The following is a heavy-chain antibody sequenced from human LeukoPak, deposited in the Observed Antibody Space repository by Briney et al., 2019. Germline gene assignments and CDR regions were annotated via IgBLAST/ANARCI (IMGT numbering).Heavy chain of an antibody. CDR1: SGSISSHY. D-gene: IGHD1-26*01. Sequence: SETLSLTCTVSSGSISSHYWSWIRQPPGKGLEWIGYIYYSGSTSYNPSLKSRVTISVDTSKNQFSLKLSSVTAADTAVYYCARVGSSSFRWELQTYYFDYWGQGTLVTVSS. V-gene: IGHV4-59*11. J-gene: IGHJ4*02. CDR2: IYYSGST. CDR3: ARVGSSSFRWELQTYYFDY.